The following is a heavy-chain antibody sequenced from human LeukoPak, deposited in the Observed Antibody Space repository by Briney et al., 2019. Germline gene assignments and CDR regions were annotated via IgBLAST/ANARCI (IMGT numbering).Heavy chain of an antibody. J-gene: IGHJ4*02. V-gene: IGHV3-66*01. CDR1: GFSLSSHE. CDR2: IYSGGST. Sequence: PGGSLRLSCVASGFSLSSHEMNWVRQAPGKGLEWVSVIYSGGSTFYADSVKGRFTISRDNSKNTLYLQMNSLRAEDTAVYYCARKHYYDSSGFFPPMDYWGQGTLVTVSS. D-gene: IGHD3-22*01. CDR3: ARKHYYDSSGFFPPMDY.